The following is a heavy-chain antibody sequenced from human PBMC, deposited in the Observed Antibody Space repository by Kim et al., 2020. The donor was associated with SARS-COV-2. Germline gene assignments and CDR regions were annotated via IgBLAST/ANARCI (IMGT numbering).Heavy chain of an antibody. Sequence: KSRVTISVDTSKNQFSLKLSYVTAADTAVYYCARGLRLSAMIVEVWAFDIWGQGTMVTVSS. V-gene: IGHV4-59*09. D-gene: IGHD3-22*01. J-gene: IGHJ3*02. CDR3: ARGLRLSAMIVEVWAFDI.